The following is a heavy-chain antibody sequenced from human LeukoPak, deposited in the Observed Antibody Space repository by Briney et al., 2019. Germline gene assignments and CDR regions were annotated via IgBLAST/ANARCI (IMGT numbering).Heavy chain of an antibody. J-gene: IGHJ4*02. CDR2: INPNSGGT. CDR1: GYTFTGYY. V-gene: IGHV1-2*02. D-gene: IGHD3-10*01. Sequence: GASVKVSCKASGYTFTGYYMHWVLQAPGQGLEWMGWINPNSGGTNYAQKFQGRVTMTRDTSISTAYMELSRLRSDDTAVYYCARARYGGSPGFDYWGQGTLVTVSS. CDR3: ARARYGGSPGFDY.